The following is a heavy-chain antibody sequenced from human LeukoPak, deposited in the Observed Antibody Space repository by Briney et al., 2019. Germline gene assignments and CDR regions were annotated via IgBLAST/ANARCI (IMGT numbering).Heavy chain of an antibody. Sequence: SETLSLTCTVSGGSISSSSYYWGWIRQPPGKGLEWIGSIYYSGSTYYNSSLKSRVTISVDTSKNQFSLKLSSVTAADTAVYYCARQWQLPDYWGQGTLVTVSS. CDR1: GGSISSSSYY. D-gene: IGHD6-13*01. J-gene: IGHJ4*02. CDR3: ARQWQLPDY. V-gene: IGHV4-39*01. CDR2: IYYSGST.